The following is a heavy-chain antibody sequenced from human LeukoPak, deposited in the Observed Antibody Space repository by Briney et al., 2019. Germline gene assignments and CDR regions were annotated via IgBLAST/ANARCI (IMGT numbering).Heavy chain of an antibody. CDR3: ATLGFVTAAAGRDVCD. CDR1: GYTFTGYY. Sequence: GASVKVSCKASGYTFTGYYMHWVRQAPGQGLEWMGWINPNSGGTNYAQKFQGRVTMTRDTSISTAYMELSSLRSEDTAVYYCATLGFVTAAAGRDVCDWGQGTLVTVSS. CDR2: INPNSGGT. V-gene: IGHV1-2*02. J-gene: IGHJ4*02. D-gene: IGHD6-13*01.